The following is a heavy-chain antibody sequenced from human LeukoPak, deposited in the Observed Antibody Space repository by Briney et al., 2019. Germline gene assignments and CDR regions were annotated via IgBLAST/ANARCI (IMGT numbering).Heavy chain of an antibody. V-gene: IGHV1-18*01. CDR1: DFTFSNCG. D-gene: IGHD2-2*01. J-gene: IGHJ4*02. CDR3: AGGVRYLGQLLLS. CDR2: ISAYNGDT. Sequence: GAPVKVSCKASDFTFSNCGFNWVRQAPGQGLEWMGWISAYNGDTNYAQKLQGRVTMTTDTSTSTVYMELRSLRSDDTAVYYCAGGVRYLGQLLLSWGQGTLVTVSS.